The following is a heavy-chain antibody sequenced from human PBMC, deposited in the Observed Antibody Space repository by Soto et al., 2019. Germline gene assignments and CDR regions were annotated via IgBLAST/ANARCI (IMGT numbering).Heavy chain of an antibody. CDR1: GGSISSYY. V-gene: IGHV4-59*12. CDR3: ARVARTPYCSSTSCYVLGAFDI. CDR2: IYYSGST. Sequence: PSETLSLTCTVSGGSISSYYWSWIRQPPGKGLEWIGYIYYSGSTNYNPSLKSRVTISVDTSKNQFSLKLSSVTAADTAVYYCARVARTPYCSSTSCYVLGAFDIWGQGTMVTVSS. J-gene: IGHJ3*02. D-gene: IGHD2-2*01.